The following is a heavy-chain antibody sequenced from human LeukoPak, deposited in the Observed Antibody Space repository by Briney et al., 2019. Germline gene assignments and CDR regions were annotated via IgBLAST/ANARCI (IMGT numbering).Heavy chain of an antibody. Sequence: PGGSLRLSCAVSGFNLNSYAMHWVRQAPGKGLEWVAVIWHDETNSFYAGSVQGRFTISRDTSKKLLYLQMNSLRVEDTAVYYCAKEYTPSSPLGELDSWGQGTLVTVSS. CDR3: AKEYTPSSPLGELDS. CDR1: GFNLNSYA. V-gene: IGHV3-33*06. CDR2: IWHDETNS. D-gene: IGHD6-6*01. J-gene: IGHJ4*02.